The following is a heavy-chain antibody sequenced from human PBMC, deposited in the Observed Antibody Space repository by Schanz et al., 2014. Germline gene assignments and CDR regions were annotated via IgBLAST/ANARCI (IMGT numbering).Heavy chain of an antibody. CDR1: GYTFTSYY. CDR3: VTEKRMESGTWAKAFDI. Sequence: QVQLVQSGAEVKKPGASVKVSCKASGYTFTSYYMHWVRQAPGQGLEWMGIINHSGGSTSYAQKFQGRVTMTRDTSTSTVYMELSSLRSDDTAMYYCVTEKRMESGTWAKAFDIWGQGTWVTVSS. CDR2: INHSGGST. J-gene: IGHJ3*02. V-gene: IGHV1-46*01. D-gene: IGHD3-3*01.